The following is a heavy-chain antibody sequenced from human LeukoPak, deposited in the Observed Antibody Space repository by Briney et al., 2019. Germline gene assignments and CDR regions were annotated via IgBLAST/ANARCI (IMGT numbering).Heavy chain of an antibody. Sequence: GGSLRLSCAASGFTFNNYQMYWVRQAPGKGLEWVAVVPYDGSDKYYADSVKGRFTISRDNSKNTLYLQMNSLRADDTAVYYCAKGRGTSGIAEYFHHWGQGTLVTVSS. J-gene: IGHJ1*01. CDR2: VPYDGSDK. D-gene: IGHD5-12*01. CDR3: AKGRGTSGIAEYFHH. V-gene: IGHV3-30*18. CDR1: GFTFNNYQ.